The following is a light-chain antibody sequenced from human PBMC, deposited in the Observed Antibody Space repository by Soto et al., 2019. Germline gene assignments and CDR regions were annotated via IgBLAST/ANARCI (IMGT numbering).Light chain of an antibody. CDR2: GIS. V-gene: IGKV3-20*01. J-gene: IGKJ2*01. CDR1: QSVSSSY. CDR3: QHYDSSPGYT. Sequence: EIVLTQSPGTLSLSPGERATLSCRASQSVSSSYLAWYRQKPGQAPRLLIYGISRRATGIPDRFSGSGSGTDFTLTINRLEPADFAVYYCQHYDSSPGYTFGQGTKLEIK.